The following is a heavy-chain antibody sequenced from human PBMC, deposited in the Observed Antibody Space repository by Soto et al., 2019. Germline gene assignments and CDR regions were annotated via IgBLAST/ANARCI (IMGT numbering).Heavy chain of an antibody. D-gene: IGHD3-3*01. CDR1: GFTFSSYA. CDR2: MSGGGDST. CDR3: AKSAYDFWSGYSYAVDS. V-gene: IGHV3-23*01. Sequence: LRLSCAASGFTFSSYAMSWVRQAPGKGLEWVSAMSGGGDSTYYADSVKGRFTISRDNSKNTLYLQMNSLSAEDTAVYYCAKSAYDFWSGYSYAVDSWGQGTLVTVSS. J-gene: IGHJ4*02.